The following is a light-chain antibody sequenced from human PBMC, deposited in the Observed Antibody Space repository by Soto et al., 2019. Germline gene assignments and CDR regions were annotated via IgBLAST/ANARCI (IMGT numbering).Light chain of an antibody. CDR2: DAF. CDR1: PSVSNS. CDR3: QQRNRWPPVT. Sequence: ESVLTQSPATLSLSPGERATLSCRASPSVSNSLAWYQHKPGQAPRLLIYDAFNRATGVPTRFSGSGSGTDFTLTTSSLEPEDFAVYYCQQRNRWPPVTFGGGTKVDIK. J-gene: IGKJ4*01. V-gene: IGKV3-11*01.